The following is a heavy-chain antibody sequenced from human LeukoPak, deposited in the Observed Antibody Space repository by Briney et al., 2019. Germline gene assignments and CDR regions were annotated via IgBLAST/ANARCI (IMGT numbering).Heavy chain of an antibody. CDR2: ISYDGSNG. V-gene: IGHV3-30*18. CDR3: AKDIQPGLKAAAGIFDAFDI. CDR1: GFSFSSYG. Sequence: AGRSLRLSCAASGFSFSSYGMQWVRQAPGKGLEWVAVISYDGSNGYYADSVKGRFTISRDNAKNSLYLQMNSLRAEDMALYYCAKDIQPGLKAAAGIFDAFDIWGQGTMVTVSS. J-gene: IGHJ3*02. D-gene: IGHD6-13*01.